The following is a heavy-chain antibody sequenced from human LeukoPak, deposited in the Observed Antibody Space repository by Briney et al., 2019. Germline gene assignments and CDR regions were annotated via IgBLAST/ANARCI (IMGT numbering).Heavy chain of an antibody. CDR3: ARGAGSGSYYNVY. Sequence: SDTLSLTCTVSGGSFSTYYWSWVRQPPGKGLEWIGDIYYSGSTNYNPSLKSRITISVDTSKNQFSLKLSSVTAADTAVYYCARGAGSGSYYNVYWGQGTLVTVSS. CDR2: IYYSGST. J-gene: IGHJ4*02. V-gene: IGHV4-59*12. D-gene: IGHD3-10*01. CDR1: GGSFSTYY.